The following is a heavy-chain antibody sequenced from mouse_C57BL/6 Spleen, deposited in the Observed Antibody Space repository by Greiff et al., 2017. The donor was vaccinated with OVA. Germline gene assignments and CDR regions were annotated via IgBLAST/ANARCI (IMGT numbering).Heavy chain of an antibody. CDR3: TRDDGYDGAWFAY. CDR2: ISSGGDYI. V-gene: IGHV5-9-1*02. Sequence: EVKLMESGEGLVKPGGSLKLSCAASGFTSSSYAMSWVRQTPEKRLEWVAYISSGGDYIYYADTVKGRFTISRDNARNTLYLQMSSLKSEDTAMYYCTRDDGYDGAWFAYWGQGTLVTVSA. J-gene: IGHJ3*01. CDR1: GFTSSSYA. D-gene: IGHD2-2*01.